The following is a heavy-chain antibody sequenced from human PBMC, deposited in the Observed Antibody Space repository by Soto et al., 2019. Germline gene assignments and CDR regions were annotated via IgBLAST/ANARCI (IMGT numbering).Heavy chain of an antibody. D-gene: IGHD3-3*01. CDR3: AREYYDVWSSSKTELNFDP. Sequence: RLEWMGWINPNSGGTNYAQKFQGWVTMTRDTSISTAYMELSRLRSDDTAVYYCAREYYDVWSSSKTELNFDPRVQGTLVPGSS. V-gene: IGHV1-2*04. J-gene: IGHJ5*02. CDR2: INPNSGGT.